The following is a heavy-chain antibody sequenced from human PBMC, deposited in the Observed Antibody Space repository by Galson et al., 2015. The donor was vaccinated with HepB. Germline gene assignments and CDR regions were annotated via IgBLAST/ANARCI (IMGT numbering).Heavy chain of an antibody. D-gene: IGHD2-2*01. CDR2: FTPHLDRA. V-gene: IGHV1-69*10. CDR1: GRSFNSFT. J-gene: IGHJ6*02. Sequence: SVKVSCKASGRSFNSFTFSWVRQAPGQGLEWMGVFTPHLDRAKYTQQFQGRVTITADKSPATVFMDLSSLRSDDTAKYYCARGRVEEVVIIPGAVNHPRISYGLDVWGQGTTVTVSS. CDR3: ARGRVEEVVIIPGAVNHPRISYGLDV.